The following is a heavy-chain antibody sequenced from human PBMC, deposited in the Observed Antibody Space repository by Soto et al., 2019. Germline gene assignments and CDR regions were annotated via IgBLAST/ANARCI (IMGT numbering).Heavy chain of an antibody. J-gene: IGHJ4*02. V-gene: IGHV1-69*01. CDR2: IIPIFGTS. Sequence: QVQLVQSGAEVKKPGSSVKVSCKASRGTFSKYAVTWVRQAPGQGLEWMGGIIPIFGTSKYAQKFEGRVTITADESTATAYMELSSLRSEDTAVYYCAQVGAAAWYERGYFDDWGQGTLVTVSS. CDR1: RGTFSKYA. D-gene: IGHD2-15*01. CDR3: AQVGAAAWYERGYFDD.